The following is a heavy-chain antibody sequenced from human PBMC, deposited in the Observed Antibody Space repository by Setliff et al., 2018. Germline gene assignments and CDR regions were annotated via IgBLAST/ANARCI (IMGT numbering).Heavy chain of an antibody. J-gene: IGHJ5*02. CDR2: IYYSGST. D-gene: IGHD3-16*01. CDR3: ARDRRGGYGAINWFDP. Sequence: SETLSLTCSVSGDSVGRGGYYWSWIRQQPGKGLEWIASIYYSGSTYYNPSLKSRLRVSMDSSKNQFYLDLSSVTAADTAVYYCARDRRGGYGAINWFDPWGQGTLVTVSS. V-gene: IGHV4-31*03. CDR1: GDSVGRGGYY.